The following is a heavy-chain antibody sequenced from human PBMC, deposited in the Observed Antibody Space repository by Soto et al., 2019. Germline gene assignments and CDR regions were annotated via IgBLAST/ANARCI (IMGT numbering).Heavy chain of an antibody. J-gene: IGHJ4*02. V-gene: IGHV1-46*02. Sequence: QVQLMQSGAEVRKPGASVRLSCETSGYNFNQYYIHWVRQAPGQGLEWMGIINLRGGTTEYAHKFRGRVTVTGDTSTSTAYMQLSSLRPDDTAVYFCARGPDDSDVPRWDYWGQGTLVTVSS. CDR3: ARGPDDSDVPRWDY. CDR2: INLRGGTT. CDR1: GYNFNQYY. D-gene: IGHD4-17*01.